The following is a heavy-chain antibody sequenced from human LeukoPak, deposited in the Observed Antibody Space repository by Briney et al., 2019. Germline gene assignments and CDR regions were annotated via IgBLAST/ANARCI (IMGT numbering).Heavy chain of an antibody. CDR1: GGSFSGYY. CDR2: INHSGST. Sequence: SGTLSLTCAVYGGSFSGYYWSWIRQPPGKGLEWIGEINHSGSTNYNPSLKSRVTISVDTSKNQFSLKLSSVTAADTAVYYCARGTLRYFDWSPGGWFDPWGQGTLVTVSS. CDR3: ARGTLRYFDWSPGGWFDP. J-gene: IGHJ5*02. D-gene: IGHD3-9*01. V-gene: IGHV4-34*01.